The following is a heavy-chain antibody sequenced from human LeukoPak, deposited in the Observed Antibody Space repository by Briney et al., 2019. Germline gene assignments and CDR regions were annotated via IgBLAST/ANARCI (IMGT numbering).Heavy chain of an antibody. CDR2: ISSSSSYI. CDR3: ARVGYYDSSGYYYVFDY. J-gene: IGHJ4*02. V-gene: IGHV3-21*01. D-gene: IGHD3-22*01. Sequence: PGGSLRLSCAASGFTFSSYSRTWARQAPGKGLEWASSISSSSSYIYYADSVKGRFTITRDNAKNSQYLQMNSLRAEDTAVYYCARVGYYDSSGYYYVFDYWGQGTLVTVSS. CDR1: GFTFSSYS.